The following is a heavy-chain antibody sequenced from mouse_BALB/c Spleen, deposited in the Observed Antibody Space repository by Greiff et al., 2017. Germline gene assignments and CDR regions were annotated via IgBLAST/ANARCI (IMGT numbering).Heavy chain of an antibody. V-gene: IGHV2-9*02. CDR2: IWAGGST. CDR3: AREGNYWLAY. Sequence: VKLVESGPGLVAPSQSLSITCTVSGFSLTSYGVHWVRQPPGKGLEWLGVIWAGGSTNYNSALMSRLSISKDNSKSQVFLKMNSLQTDDTAMYYCAREGNYWLAYWGQGTLVTVSA. D-gene: IGHD2-1*01. CDR1: GFSLTSYG. J-gene: IGHJ3*01.